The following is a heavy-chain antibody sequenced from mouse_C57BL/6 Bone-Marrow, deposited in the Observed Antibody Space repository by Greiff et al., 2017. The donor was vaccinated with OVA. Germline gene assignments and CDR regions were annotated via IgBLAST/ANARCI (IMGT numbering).Heavy chain of an antibody. CDR3: ARGGYYDYDERFAY. D-gene: IGHD2-4*01. CDR1: GYTFTSYW. V-gene: IGHV1-55*01. CDR2: IYPGSGST. Sequence: VQLQQPGAELVKPGASVKMSCKASGYTFTSYWITWVKQRPGQGLEWIGDIYPGSGSTNYNEKFKSKATLTVDTSSSTAYMQLSSLTSEDSAVYYCARGGYYDYDERFAYWGQGTLVTVSA. J-gene: IGHJ3*01.